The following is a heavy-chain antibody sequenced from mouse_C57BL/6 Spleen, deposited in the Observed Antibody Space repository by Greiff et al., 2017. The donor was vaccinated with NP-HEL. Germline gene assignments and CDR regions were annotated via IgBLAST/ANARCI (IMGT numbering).Heavy chain of an antibody. V-gene: IGHV5-17*01. Sequence: EVQGVESGGGLVKPGGSLKLSCAASGFTFSDYGMHWVRQAPEKGLEWVAYISSGSSTIYYADTVKGRFTISRDNAKNTLFLQMTSLRAEDTAMYYCARGYDGYRAWFAYWGQGTLVTVSA. CDR1: GFTFSDYG. J-gene: IGHJ3*01. CDR3: ARGYDGYRAWFAY. CDR2: ISSGSSTI. D-gene: IGHD2-3*01.